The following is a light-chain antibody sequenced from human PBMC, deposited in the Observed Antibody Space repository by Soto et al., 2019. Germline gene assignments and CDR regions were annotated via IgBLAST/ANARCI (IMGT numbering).Light chain of an antibody. J-gene: IGKJ5*01. V-gene: IGKV3D-15*01. CDR1: QSVSSSY. CDR3: QHYNNWPPRNT. Sequence: EIVLKLSPGTLSLSPGERATLSCRASQSVSSSYLAWYQQKPGQAPRLLIYDASNRATGIPARFRGSGSGTEFTLTISSLQSEDFAFYYCQHYNNWPPRNTLGQGTRLEIK. CDR2: DAS.